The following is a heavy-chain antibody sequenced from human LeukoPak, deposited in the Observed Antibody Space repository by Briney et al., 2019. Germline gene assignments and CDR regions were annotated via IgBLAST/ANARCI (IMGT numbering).Heavy chain of an antibody. CDR3: ARAVVVPARYYFDY. CDR1: GLTVSSNY. V-gene: IGHV3-53*01. Sequence: PGGSLRLSCAASGLTVSSNYMSWVRQAPGKGLEWVSVIYSGGSTYYADSVKGRFTISRDNSKNTLYLQMNSLRAEDTAVYYCARAVVVPARYYFDYWGQGTLVTVSS. J-gene: IGHJ4*02. CDR2: IYSGGST. D-gene: IGHD2-2*01.